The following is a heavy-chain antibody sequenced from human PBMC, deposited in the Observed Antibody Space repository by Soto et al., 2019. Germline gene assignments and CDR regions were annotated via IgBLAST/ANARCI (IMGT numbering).Heavy chain of an antibody. J-gene: IGHJ6*02. CDR2: IYYSGST. CDR3: ARHPSRRYYDSSGYYYPLVYGMDV. CDR1: GGSISSYY. D-gene: IGHD3-22*01. V-gene: IGHV4-59*08. Sequence: SETLSLTCTVSGGSISSYYWSWIRQPPGRGLEWIGYIYYSGSTNYNPSLKSRVTISVDTSKNQFSLKLSSVTAADTAVYYCARHPSRRYYDSSGYYYPLVYGMDVWGQGTTVTVS.